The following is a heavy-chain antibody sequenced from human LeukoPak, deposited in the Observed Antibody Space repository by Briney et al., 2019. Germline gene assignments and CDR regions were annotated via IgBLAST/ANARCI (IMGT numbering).Heavy chain of an antibody. J-gene: IGHJ4*02. CDR1: GFTFSTYD. CDR3: ARVAAAGKGFDY. Sequence: PGGSRRLSCAASGFTFSTYDMHWVRQATGKGLEWVSAIGLDGDTYYAGAVKGRFTISRENAKNSLYLHMNSLRAGDTAVYYCARVAAAGKGFDYWGQGTLVTVSS. V-gene: IGHV3-13*01. D-gene: IGHD6-13*01. CDR2: IGLDGDT.